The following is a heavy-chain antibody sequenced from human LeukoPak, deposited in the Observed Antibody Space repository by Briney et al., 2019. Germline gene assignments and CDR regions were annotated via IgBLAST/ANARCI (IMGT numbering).Heavy chain of an antibody. V-gene: IGHV3-23*01. CDR2: ISGSGGST. Sequence: GGSLRLSCAASGFTFSSYAMSWVRQAPGKGLEWVSAISGSGGSTYYADSVKGRFTISRDNSKNTLYLQMNSLRAEDTAVYYCAKLWGCSSTSCYRRGHSWFDPWGQGTLVTVSS. D-gene: IGHD2-2*01. J-gene: IGHJ5*02. CDR1: GFTFSSYA. CDR3: AKLWGCSSTSCYRRGHSWFDP.